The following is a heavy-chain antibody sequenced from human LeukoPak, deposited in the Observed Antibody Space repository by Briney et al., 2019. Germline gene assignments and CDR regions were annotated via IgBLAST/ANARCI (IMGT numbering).Heavy chain of an antibody. CDR3: ARDRGLLLWFGELGDAFDI. CDR1: GYTFTGYY. J-gene: IGHJ3*02. Sequence: GASVKVSCKASGYTFTGYYMHWVRQAPGQGLEWMGWINPNSGGTNYAQKLQGRVTMTTDTSTSTAYMELRSLRSDDTAVYYCARDRGLLLWFGELGDAFDIWGQGTMVTVSS. CDR2: INPNSGGT. V-gene: IGHV1-2*02. D-gene: IGHD3-10*01.